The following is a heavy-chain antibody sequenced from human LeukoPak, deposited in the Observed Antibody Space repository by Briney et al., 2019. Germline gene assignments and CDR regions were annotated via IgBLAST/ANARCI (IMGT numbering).Heavy chain of an antibody. J-gene: IGHJ2*01. CDR3: ARKLLLRWYFDL. Sequence: PGGSLRLSCAASGFTFSSNYMSWVRQAPGKGLEWVSVIYRGGRTYYSDSVKGRFTISRDNSKNTLYLQMNSLRAEDTAVYYCARKLLLRWYFDLWGRGTLVTVSS. CDR1: GFTFSSNY. V-gene: IGHV3-66*01. D-gene: IGHD2-21*02. CDR2: IYRGGRT.